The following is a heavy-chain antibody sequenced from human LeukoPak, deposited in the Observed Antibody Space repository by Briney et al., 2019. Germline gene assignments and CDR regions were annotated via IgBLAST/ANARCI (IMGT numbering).Heavy chain of an antibody. J-gene: IGHJ4*02. CDR1: GLSFSIYA. CDR2: INGRDNGT. V-gene: IGHV3-23*01. Sequence: GGSLRLSCAASGLSFSIYAMTWVRQGPGKGLELVSGINGRDNGTWYADSVKGRLTISRDNSKNTLYLQMSTLTGEDTAVYYCAKGYYHYFGSGSYTLDFWGQGTQVTVSS. D-gene: IGHD3-10*01. CDR3: AKGYYHYFGSGSYTLDF.